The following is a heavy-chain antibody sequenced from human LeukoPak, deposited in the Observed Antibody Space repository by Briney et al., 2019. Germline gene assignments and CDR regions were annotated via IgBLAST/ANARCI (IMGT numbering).Heavy chain of an antibody. J-gene: IGHJ3*02. CDR3: ARDSSSWKVDAFDI. D-gene: IGHD6-13*01. Sequence: PSETLSLTRMVFVGSISSYYWSWIRQPPGKGLEWIGYIYYIGSTNYNPSLKSRVTISVDTSKNQFSLKLSSVTAADTAVYYCARDSSSWKVDAFDIWGQGTMVTVSS. CDR1: VGSISSYY. CDR2: IYYIGST. V-gene: IGHV4-59*01.